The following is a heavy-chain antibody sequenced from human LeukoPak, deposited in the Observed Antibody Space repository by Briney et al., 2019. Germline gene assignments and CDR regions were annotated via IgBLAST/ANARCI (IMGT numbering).Heavy chain of an antibody. V-gene: IGHV4-39*01. CDR1: GDSISGSGHW. D-gene: IGHD1-26*01. J-gene: IGHJ4*02. CDR3: ARPSSSGSYYY. CDR2: ISYSGSP. Sequence: PSETLSLTCTVSGDSISGSGHWWGWIRQPPGEGLEWIGSISYSGSPSYNPSLKSRVTISVDTSKNQLSLRLSSVTAADTAVYYCARPSSSGSYYYWGRGTLVTVS.